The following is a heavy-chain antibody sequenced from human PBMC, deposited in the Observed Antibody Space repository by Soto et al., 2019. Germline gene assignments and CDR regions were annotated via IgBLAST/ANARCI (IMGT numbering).Heavy chain of an antibody. CDR2: IYYSGST. J-gene: IGHJ5*02. CDR1: GGSISSGDYY. CDR3: ARAEVYWFDP. V-gene: IGHV4-30-4*01. Sequence: SETLSLTCTVSGGSISSGDYYWSWLRQPPGKGLEWIGYIYYSGSTYYNPSLKSRVIMSADTSKNQFSLKLSSVTAADTAVYYCARAEVYWFDPWGQGTLVTVSS.